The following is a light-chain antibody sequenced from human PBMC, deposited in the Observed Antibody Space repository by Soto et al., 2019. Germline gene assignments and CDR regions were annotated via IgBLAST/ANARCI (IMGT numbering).Light chain of an antibody. V-gene: IGKV1-5*03. CDR3: QQYNSYSLT. CDR2: QAS. CDR1: QTISSW. J-gene: IGKJ1*01. Sequence: QMTQSPSALSASVGDRVTITCRASQTISSWLAWYQQKPGEAPRLLIYQASSLETEVPSRFSGSGSGTEFALTISSLQPGDFATYYCQQYNSYSLTFGQGTKVDIK.